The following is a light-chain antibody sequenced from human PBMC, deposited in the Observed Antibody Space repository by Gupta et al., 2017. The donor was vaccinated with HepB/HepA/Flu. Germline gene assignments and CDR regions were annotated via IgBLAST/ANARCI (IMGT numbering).Light chain of an antibody. J-gene: IGKJ4*01. CDR2: AAS. CDR1: QGISSY. CDR3: QQLNSFLPLT. Sequence: DIQLTQSPSFLSASVGDRVTITCRASQGISSYLAWYQQKPGKAPKLLIYAASTLQSGVPSRFRGSGSGTEFTLPSRSLHPEDFATYYCQQLNSFLPLTFGGGTKVEIK. V-gene: IGKV1-9*01.